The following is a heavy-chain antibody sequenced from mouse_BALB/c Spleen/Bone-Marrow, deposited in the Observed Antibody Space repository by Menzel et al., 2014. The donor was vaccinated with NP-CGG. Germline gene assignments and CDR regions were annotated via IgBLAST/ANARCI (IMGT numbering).Heavy chain of an antibody. D-gene: IGHD1-1*01. CDR1: GFNIKDTY. CDR2: IDPANGNT. CDR3: ANYYYEYYFDS. J-gene: IGHJ2*01. V-gene: IGHV14-3*02. Sequence: VQLKHSGAELVKPGASVKLSCTASGFNIKDTYMHWVRQRPEQGLEWIGRIDPANGNTKYDPKFQGKATITADTSSNTAYLQLSSLTSEDTAVYYCANYYYEYYFDSWGQGTTLTVSS.